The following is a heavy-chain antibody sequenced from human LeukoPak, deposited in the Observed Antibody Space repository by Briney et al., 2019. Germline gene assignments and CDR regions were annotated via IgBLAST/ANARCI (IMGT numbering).Heavy chain of an antibody. CDR2: IKQDGSEK. J-gene: IGHJ5*02. CDR1: GFTFSNYW. Sequence: GGSLRLSCAASGFTFSNYWMIWVRQAPGKGLEWVGSIKQDGSEKRYADSVRGRLSISRDNAQTSLYLQMNSLRAEDTAVYYCARASDPWLQLTWGQGTLVTVSS. D-gene: IGHD5-24*01. CDR3: ARASDPWLQLT. V-gene: IGHV3-7*05.